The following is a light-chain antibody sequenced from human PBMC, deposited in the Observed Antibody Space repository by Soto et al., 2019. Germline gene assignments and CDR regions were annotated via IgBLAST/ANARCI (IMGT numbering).Light chain of an antibody. Sequence: DIQMTQSPSTLSASVGDRVTITCRASQSISSWLAWYQQKPGKAPKLLIYDASSLESGVPSRFSGTGLGTEFTLTIGSLQPDDFGTYYCQQYNSYSWTFGQGTKVEIK. J-gene: IGKJ1*01. CDR1: QSISSW. V-gene: IGKV1-5*01. CDR3: QQYNSYSWT. CDR2: DAS.